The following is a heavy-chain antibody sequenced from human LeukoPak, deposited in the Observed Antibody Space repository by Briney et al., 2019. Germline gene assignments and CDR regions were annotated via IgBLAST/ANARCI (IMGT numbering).Heavy chain of an antibody. V-gene: IGHV3-74*01. D-gene: IGHD2-15*01. CDR3: ARETSGSFPY. J-gene: IGHJ4*02. CDR2: INSDGSSP. CDR1: GSTFSSYW. Sequence: GGSLRLSCTASGSTFSSYWMQWVRQAPGKGLVWVSRINSDGSSPSYADSVKGRFTISRDNSKNTLYLQMNNLSAEDTAVYYCARETSGSFPYWGQGTLVTVSS.